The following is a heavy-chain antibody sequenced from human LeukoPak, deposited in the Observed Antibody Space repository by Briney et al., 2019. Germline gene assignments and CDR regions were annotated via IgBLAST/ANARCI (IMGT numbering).Heavy chain of an antibody. CDR1: GYTFTTYT. D-gene: IGHD2-15*01. CDR3: TRDSYCSGGRCYSRVGY. J-gene: IGHJ4*02. CDR2: INTNTANP. V-gene: IGHV7-4-1*02. Sequence: ASVKVSCKASGYTFTTYTMNWVRQAPGQGLEWMGSINTNTANPTYAQGFTGRFVFSLDTSVSTAYLQISSLKAEDTAVYYCTRDSYCSGGRCYSRVGYWGQGTLVTVSS.